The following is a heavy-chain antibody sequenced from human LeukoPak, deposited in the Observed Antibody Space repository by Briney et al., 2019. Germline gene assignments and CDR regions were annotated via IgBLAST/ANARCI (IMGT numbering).Heavy chain of an antibody. D-gene: IGHD3-22*01. J-gene: IGHJ4*02. V-gene: IGHV3-48*02. CDR2: ISSGSSTI. CDR1: GFTFSSYN. Sequence: PGGSLRLSCAASGFTFSSYNMNWVRQAPGKGLEWVSYISSGSSTIQYADSVKGRFTISRDNAKNSLYLQMNSLRDEDMAVYYCARGKWFNFDYWGQGTLVTVSS. CDR3: ARGKWFNFDY.